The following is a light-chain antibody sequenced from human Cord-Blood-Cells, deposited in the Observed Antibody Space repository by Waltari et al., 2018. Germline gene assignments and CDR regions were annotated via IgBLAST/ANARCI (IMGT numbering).Light chain of an antibody. CDR3: SSYAGSNNFV. CDR2: EVS. V-gene: IGLV2-8*01. J-gene: IGLJ1*01. CDR1: SSDVGGSNY. Sequence: QSALPQPPSASGSPGQSVTISCTGTSSDVGGSNYVSWYQQHPGKAPKLMLYEVSKRPSGVTDRFSGSKSGNTASLTVSGLQAEDEADYYCSSYAGSNNFVFGTGTKVTVL.